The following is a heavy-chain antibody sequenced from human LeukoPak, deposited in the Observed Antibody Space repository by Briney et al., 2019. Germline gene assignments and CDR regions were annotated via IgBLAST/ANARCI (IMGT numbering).Heavy chain of an antibody. CDR1: GGSFSGYY. D-gene: IGHD6-13*01. J-gene: IGHJ6*02. CDR2: INHSGST. CDR3: AGGSRYYYGMDV. Sequence: PSETLSLTCAVYGGSFSGYYWSWIRQPPGKGLEWIGEINHSGSTNYNPSLKSRVTISVDTSKNQFSLKLSSVTAADTAVYYCAGGSRYYYGMDVWGQGTTVTVSS. V-gene: IGHV4-34*01.